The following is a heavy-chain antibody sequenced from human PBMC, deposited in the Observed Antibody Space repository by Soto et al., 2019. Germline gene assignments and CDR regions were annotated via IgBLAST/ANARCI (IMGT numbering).Heavy chain of an antibody. D-gene: IGHD6-13*01. J-gene: IGHJ6*02. CDR3: ARDPAAGTGMDV. V-gene: IGHV1-2*04. Sequence: ASVKVSCKASGYTFTGYYMHWVRQAPGQGLEWMGWINPNSGGTNYAQKFQGWVTMTRDTSISTAYMELSRLRSDVTAVYYCARDPAAGTGMDVWGQGTTVTVSS. CDR2: INPNSGGT. CDR1: GYTFTGYY.